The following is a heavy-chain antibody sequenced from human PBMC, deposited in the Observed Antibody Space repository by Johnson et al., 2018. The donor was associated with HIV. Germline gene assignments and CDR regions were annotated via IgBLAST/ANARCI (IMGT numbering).Heavy chain of an antibody. D-gene: IGHD6-13*01. J-gene: IGHJ3*02. Sequence: VQLVESGGGLVQPGRSLRLSCAASGFTFDDYAMHWVRQAPGKGLEWVSGISWNSGSIGYADSVKGRFIISRDNAKNSLYLQMNSLRAEDTALYYCAKDMTPSQLAAFDIWGQGTMVTVSS. CDR3: AKDMTPSQLAAFDI. CDR2: ISWNSGSI. CDR1: GFTFDDYA. V-gene: IGHV3-9*01.